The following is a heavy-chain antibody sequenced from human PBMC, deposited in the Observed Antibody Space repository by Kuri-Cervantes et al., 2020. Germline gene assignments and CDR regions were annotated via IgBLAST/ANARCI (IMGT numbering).Heavy chain of an antibody. CDR3: AKNSGWVFDP. CDR2: ISSSSSTI. J-gene: IGHJ5*02. D-gene: IGHD3-10*01. V-gene: IGHV3-48*01. CDR1: GFTFSSYS. Sequence: GGSLRLSCAASGFTFSSYSMNWVRQAPGKGLEWVSFISSSSSTIYYTDSVKGRFTISRDNSKNTLYLQMNSLRAEDTAVYYCAKNSGWVFDPWGQGTLVTVSS.